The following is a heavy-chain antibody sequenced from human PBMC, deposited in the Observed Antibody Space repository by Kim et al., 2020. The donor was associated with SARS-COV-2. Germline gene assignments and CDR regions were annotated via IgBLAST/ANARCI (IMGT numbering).Heavy chain of an antibody. D-gene: IGHD6-19*01. CDR3: ARPSVAGTLPDY. V-gene: IGHV5-51*01. J-gene: IGHJ4*02. Sequence: RYRPSFQGKVTISADKSIRTAYLQWSSLKASDTAMYYCARPSVAGTLPDYWGQGTLVTVSS.